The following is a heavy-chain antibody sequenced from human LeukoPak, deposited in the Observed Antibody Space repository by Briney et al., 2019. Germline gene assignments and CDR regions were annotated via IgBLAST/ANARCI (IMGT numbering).Heavy chain of an antibody. J-gene: IGHJ4*02. D-gene: IGHD5-24*01. CDR3: ATRNNGCPYH. V-gene: IGHV3-7*01. CDR1: GFTFTTYW. CDR2: IKQDGSEE. Sequence: GGSLRLSCAASGFTFTTYWMMWVRQAPGKGLEWEAKIKQDGSEEYYVDSVRGRLTISRDNAKNSVYLQMNSLRAEDTAVYYCATRNNGCPYHWGQGTLVTVSS.